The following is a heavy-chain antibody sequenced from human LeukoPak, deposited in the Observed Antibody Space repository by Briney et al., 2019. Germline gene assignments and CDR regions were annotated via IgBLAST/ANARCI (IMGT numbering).Heavy chain of an antibody. J-gene: IGHJ6*02. D-gene: IGHD2-2*01. CDR1: GFTFSSYS. CDR3: ARDIVVVPAAINSLVFYYGMDV. CDR2: ISSSSSYI. Sequence: PGGSLRLSCAASGFTFSSYSMNWVRQAPGKGLEWVSSISSSSSYIYYADSVKGRFTISRDNAKNSLYLHMNSLRAEDTAVYYCARDIVVVPAAINSLVFYYGMDVWGQGTTVTVSS. V-gene: IGHV3-21*01.